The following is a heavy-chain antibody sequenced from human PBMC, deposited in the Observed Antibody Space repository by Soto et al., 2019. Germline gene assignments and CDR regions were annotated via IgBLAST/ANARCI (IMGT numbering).Heavy chain of an antibody. CDR2: ISYDGSNK. CDR3: ARDYNWFDP. Sequence: QVQLVESGGGVVQPGRSLRLSCAASGFTFSSYAMHWVRQAPGKGLEWVAVISYDGSNKYYADSVKGRFTISRDNSKNTLYLQMNSLRAEDTAVYYYARDYNWFDPWGQGTLVTVSS. CDR1: GFTFSSYA. J-gene: IGHJ5*02. V-gene: IGHV3-30-3*01.